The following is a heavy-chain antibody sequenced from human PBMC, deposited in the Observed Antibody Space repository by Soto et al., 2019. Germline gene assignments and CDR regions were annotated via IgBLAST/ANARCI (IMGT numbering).Heavy chain of an antibody. V-gene: IGHV3-53*01. CDR1: GFTVSSYY. J-gene: IGHJ4*02. CDR2: MHSGGTT. Sequence: EVPLVESGGGLIQPGGSLRLSCAAAGFTVSSYYMTWVRQAPGKGLEWVSVMHSGGTTYYADSVKGRFTLSRDNSKNTLYLQMNSLRAEDTAVYYCARGFNWLDYWGQGTLVTVSS. D-gene: IGHD1-20*01. CDR3: ARGFNWLDY.